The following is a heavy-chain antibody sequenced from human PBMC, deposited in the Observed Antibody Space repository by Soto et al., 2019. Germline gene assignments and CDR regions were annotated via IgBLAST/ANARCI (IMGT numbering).Heavy chain of an antibody. D-gene: IGHD6-6*01. J-gene: IGHJ6*02. CDR2: IWYDGSNK. CDR1: GFTFSSYG. Sequence: PGGSLRLSCAASGFTFSSYGMHWVRQAPGKGLEWVAVIWYDGSNKYYADSVKGRFTISRDNSKNTLYLQMNSLRAEDTAVYYCARDQEEYSSSYPYYYYGMDVWGQGTTVTVSS. V-gene: IGHV3-33*01. CDR3: ARDQEEYSSSYPYYYYGMDV.